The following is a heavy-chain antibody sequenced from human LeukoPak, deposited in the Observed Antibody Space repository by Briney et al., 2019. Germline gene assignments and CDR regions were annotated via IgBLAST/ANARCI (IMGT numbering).Heavy chain of an antibody. CDR2: IYYRGTT. CDR3: ARDFSSSSSVYYYYYMDV. Sequence: SETLSLTCTVSGGSISSAGYYWGWVRQPPGRGLEWIGTIYYRGTTYYNPSLKSRLTISVDSSKNHFSLKLSSVTAADTAVYYCARDFSSSSSVYYYYYMDVWGKGTTVTVSS. D-gene: IGHD6-6*01. CDR1: GGSISSAGYY. V-gene: IGHV4-39*07. J-gene: IGHJ6*03.